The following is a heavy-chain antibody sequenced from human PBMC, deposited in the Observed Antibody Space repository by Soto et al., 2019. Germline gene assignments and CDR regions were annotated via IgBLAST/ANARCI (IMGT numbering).Heavy chain of an antibody. J-gene: IGHJ3*02. D-gene: IGHD1-20*01. Sequence: QVLVQESGPGLVKPSETLSLTCIVSGGSISGYYWSWIRQPPGKGLEWIGHVYESGSTNYNPSFKSRITILVDTSKNHFSLKMTSVTAADTAVYYCARQRAYDWNGRDAFDIWGQGTMVTVSS. CDR3: ARQRAYDWNGRDAFDI. CDR1: GGSISGYY. V-gene: IGHV4-59*08. CDR2: VYESGST.